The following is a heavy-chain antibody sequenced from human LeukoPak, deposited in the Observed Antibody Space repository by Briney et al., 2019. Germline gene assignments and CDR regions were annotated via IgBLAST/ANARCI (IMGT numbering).Heavy chain of an antibody. J-gene: IGHJ4*02. V-gene: IGHV1-24*01. D-gene: IGHD6-19*01. CDR1: GYTLSELS. Sequence: ASVKVSCRISGYTLSELSMHWVRQVPGKGLEWMGSFDPEYNETISTQKFQGRLTMTEDTSTDTAYMELNSLRSEDTAVYFCAIADLAVAGPFDFWGQGTLVTVSS. CDR2: FDPEYNET. CDR3: AIADLAVAGPFDF.